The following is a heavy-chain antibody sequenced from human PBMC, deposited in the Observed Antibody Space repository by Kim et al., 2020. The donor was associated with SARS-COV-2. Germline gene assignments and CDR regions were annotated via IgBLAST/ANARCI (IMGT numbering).Heavy chain of an antibody. D-gene: IGHD6-13*01. Sequence: SETLSLTCTVSGGSISSSSYYWGWIRQHPGKGLEWIGSIYYSGSTYYNPSLKSRVTISVDTSKNQFSLKLSSVTAADTAVYYCVFVSWYNWFDPWGHGTL. CDR1: GGSISSSSYY. J-gene: IGHJ5*02. CDR2: IYYSGST. CDR3: VFVSWYNWFDP. V-gene: IGHV4-39*07.